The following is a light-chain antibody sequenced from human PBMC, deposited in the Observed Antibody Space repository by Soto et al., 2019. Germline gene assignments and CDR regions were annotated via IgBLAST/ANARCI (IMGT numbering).Light chain of an antibody. Sequence: DIQMTQSPSSVSASVGDRVTITCRASQGFSSWLAWYQQKPGRAPKLLIYGASNLQSGVPSRFSGSESGTDFTLTISSLQPEDFATYYCQQANSFPLTFGPGTKVDIK. CDR3: QQANSFPLT. J-gene: IGKJ3*01. CDR1: QGFSSW. V-gene: IGKV1-12*01. CDR2: GAS.